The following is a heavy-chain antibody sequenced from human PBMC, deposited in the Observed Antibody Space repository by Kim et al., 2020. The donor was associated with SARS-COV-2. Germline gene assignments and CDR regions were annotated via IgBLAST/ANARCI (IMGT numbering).Heavy chain of an antibody. V-gene: IGHV4-39*07. CDR1: GGTINSISHC. CDR3: ARVWLTGNMGRGYFGP. J-gene: IGHJ5*02. CDR2: VYFGGDS. Sequence: SETLSLTCRVSGGTINSISHCGVWIRQPPGKGLEWIGTVYFGGDSHYNPSLKSRVIISADTSKNQFSLSLSSVTAADTAVYYCARVWLTGNMGRGYFGPWGQGILVTVSS. D-gene: IGHD3-10*01.